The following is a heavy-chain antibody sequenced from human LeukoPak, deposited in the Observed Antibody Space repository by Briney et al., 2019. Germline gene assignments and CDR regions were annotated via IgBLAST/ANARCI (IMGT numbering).Heavy chain of an antibody. Sequence: YPGGSLRLSCVASGFTFSSYGMHWVRQAPGKGLEWVAVISYDGSNKYYADSVKGRFTISRDNSKDTLYLQMNSLRAEDTAVYYCAKDVYYYDSSGSPPGYWGQGTLVTVSS. J-gene: IGHJ4*02. D-gene: IGHD3-22*01. V-gene: IGHV3-30*18. CDR3: AKDVYYYDSSGSPPGY. CDR2: ISYDGSNK. CDR1: GFTFSSYG.